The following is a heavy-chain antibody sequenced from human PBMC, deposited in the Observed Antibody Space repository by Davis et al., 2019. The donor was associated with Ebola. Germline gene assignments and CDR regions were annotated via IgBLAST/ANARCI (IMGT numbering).Heavy chain of an antibody. J-gene: IGHJ5*01. CDR1: GFSFDDYA. D-gene: IGHD5/OR15-5a*01. Sequence: PGGSLRLSCVASGFSFDDYAIHWVRQGPGKGLEWVSGISLRDGVIGYAASVRGRFTISRDDAKNSVYLQMNSLRTEDTALYYCAKEGVYRPYNWIDSWGQGTLVTVSS. CDR3: AKEGVYRPYNWIDS. CDR2: ISLRDGVI. V-gene: IGHV3-9*01.